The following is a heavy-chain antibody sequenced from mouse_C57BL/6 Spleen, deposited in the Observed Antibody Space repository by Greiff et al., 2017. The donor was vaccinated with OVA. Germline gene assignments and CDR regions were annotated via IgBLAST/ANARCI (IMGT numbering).Heavy chain of an antibody. CDR2: IDPENGDT. D-gene: IGHD2-4*01. CDR3: TPYDYDKGFAD. Sequence: VQLQQSGAELVRPGASVKLSCTASGFNIKDDYMHWVKQRPEQGLEWIGWIDPENGDTEYASKFQGKATITADTSSNTAYLQLSSLTSEDTAVYYCTPYDYDKGFADWGQGTLVTVSA. CDR1: GFNIKDDY. J-gene: IGHJ3*01. V-gene: IGHV14-4*01.